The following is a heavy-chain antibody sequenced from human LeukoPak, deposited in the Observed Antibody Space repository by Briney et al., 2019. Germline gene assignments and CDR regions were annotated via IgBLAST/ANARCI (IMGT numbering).Heavy chain of an antibody. CDR1: GFTFSSYS. V-gene: IGHV3-21*04. CDR2: ISSSSSYI. Sequence: GGSLRPSCAASGFTFSSYSMNWVRQAPGKGLKWVSSISSSSSYIYYADSVKGRFTISRDNAKNSLYLQMNSLRAEDTAVYYCASSYSSSWYAWFDPWGQGTLVTVSS. CDR3: ASSYSSSWYAWFDP. J-gene: IGHJ5*02. D-gene: IGHD6-13*01.